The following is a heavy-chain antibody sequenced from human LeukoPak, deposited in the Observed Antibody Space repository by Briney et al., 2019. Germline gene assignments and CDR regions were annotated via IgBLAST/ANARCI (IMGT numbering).Heavy chain of an antibody. D-gene: IGHD6-13*01. CDR1: GFTFSSYW. CDR3: ANSAAAGTGIYYYGMDV. CDR2: IKQDGSEK. Sequence: GGSLRLSCAASGFTFSSYWMSWVRQAPGKGLEWVANIKQDGSEKYYVDSVKGRFTISRDNAKNSLYLQMNSLRAEDTAVYYCANSAAAGTGIYYYGMDVWGQGTTVTVSS. V-gene: IGHV3-7*03. J-gene: IGHJ6*02.